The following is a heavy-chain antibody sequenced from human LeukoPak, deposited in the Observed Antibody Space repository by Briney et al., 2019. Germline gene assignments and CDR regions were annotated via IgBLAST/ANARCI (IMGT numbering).Heavy chain of an antibody. V-gene: IGHV3-66*04. Sequence: GGSLRLSCAASGFTVSNNYMTWVRQAPGKGLEWVSVIYSGGSTYYADSVKGRSTISRDNSKNTLYLQMNSLRAEDTAVYYCARRSPINWGIDYWGQGTLVTVSS. J-gene: IGHJ4*02. CDR1: GFTVSNNY. CDR2: IYSGGST. CDR3: ARRSPINWGIDY. D-gene: IGHD7-27*01.